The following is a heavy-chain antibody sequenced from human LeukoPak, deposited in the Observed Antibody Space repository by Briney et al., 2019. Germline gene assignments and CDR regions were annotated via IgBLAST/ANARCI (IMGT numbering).Heavy chain of an antibody. V-gene: IGHV4-59*08. CDR3: ARRLKLSSSWAYFDY. CDR1: GGSISGYY. CDR2: VFSSGGT. D-gene: IGHD6-13*01. Sequence: SETLSLTCTVSGGSISGYYWGWIRQPPGKGPEWIGYVFSSGGTNYNASLRSRLTISVDTSKNQFSLKLTSVTAADTAVYYCARRLKLSSSWAYFDYWGQVTPVTVSS. J-gene: IGHJ4*02.